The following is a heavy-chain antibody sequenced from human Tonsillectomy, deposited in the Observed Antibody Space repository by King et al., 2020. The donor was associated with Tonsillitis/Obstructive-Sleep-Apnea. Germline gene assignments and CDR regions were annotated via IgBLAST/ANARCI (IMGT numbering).Heavy chain of an antibody. D-gene: IGHD3-22*01. V-gene: IGHV3-30*04. CDR1: GFTFSSYA. Sequence: VKLVESGGGVVQPGRSLRLSCAASGFTFSSYAMHWVRQAPGKGLEWVAVISYDGSNKYYADSVKGRFTISRDNSKNTLYLQMNSLRAEDTAVYYCARGSNGYYYDSSGYPDSINNWFDPWGQGTLVTVSS. J-gene: IGHJ5*02. CDR2: ISYDGSNK. CDR3: ARGSNGYYYDSSGYPDSINNWFDP.